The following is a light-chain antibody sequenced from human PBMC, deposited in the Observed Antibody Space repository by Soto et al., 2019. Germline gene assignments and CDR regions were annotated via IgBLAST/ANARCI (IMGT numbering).Light chain of an antibody. CDR2: GAS. CDR3: QDYTSRPLT. Sequence: EIVMTQSPATLSVSPGDRATLSCRASQSVSSNLAWYQQKPGQAPRLLIYGASTRATGIPARFSGSGSGTEFTLTIGSLQSEDFAFYYYQDYTSRPLTFGGGTKVDIK. V-gene: IGKV3-15*01. CDR1: QSVSSN. J-gene: IGKJ4*01.